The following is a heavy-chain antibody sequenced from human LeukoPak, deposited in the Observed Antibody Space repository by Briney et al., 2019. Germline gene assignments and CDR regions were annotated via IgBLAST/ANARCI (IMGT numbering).Heavy chain of an antibody. Sequence: PSETLSLTCAVYGESFSAYFWSWIRQVPGKGLEWIGEINHSGRTNYNPSLKSRVTISVDTPKNQVSLKLRFVTATDTAVYYCARGWFGFWYNSDADDNAFDIWGQGTMVTVSS. V-gene: IGHV4-34*01. CDR2: INHSGRT. CDR3: ARGWFGFWYNSDADDNAFDI. J-gene: IGHJ3*02. D-gene: IGHD1-1*01. CDR1: GESFSAYF.